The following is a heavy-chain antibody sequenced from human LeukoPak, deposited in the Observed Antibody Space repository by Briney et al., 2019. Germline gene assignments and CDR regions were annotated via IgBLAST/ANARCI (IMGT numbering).Heavy chain of an antibody. CDR1: GYTFTGYY. CDR2: INPNSGGT. Sequence: ASVKVSCKASGYTFTGYYMHWVRQAPGQGLEWMGWINPNSGGTNYAQKFQGRVTMTRDTSISTAYVELSRLRSDDTAVYYCARDEVGVTAAFDYWGQGTLVTVSS. V-gene: IGHV1-2*02. D-gene: IGHD2-21*02. J-gene: IGHJ4*02. CDR3: ARDEVGVTAAFDY.